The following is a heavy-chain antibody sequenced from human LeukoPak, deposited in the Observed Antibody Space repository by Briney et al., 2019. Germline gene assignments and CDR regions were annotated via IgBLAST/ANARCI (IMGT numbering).Heavy chain of an antibody. Sequence: GGSLRLSCATSGFTFSNAWMSWVRQAPGKGLEWVGRIKSKSDGGTTDYTAPVKGRFTISRDDSKNTLHLQMNSLKSEDTAVYYCGTDLAAMVRAIDYWGQGTLVTVSS. D-gene: IGHD5-18*01. CDR2: IKSKSDGGTT. CDR1: GFTFSNAW. J-gene: IGHJ4*02. V-gene: IGHV3-15*01. CDR3: GTDLAAMVRAIDY.